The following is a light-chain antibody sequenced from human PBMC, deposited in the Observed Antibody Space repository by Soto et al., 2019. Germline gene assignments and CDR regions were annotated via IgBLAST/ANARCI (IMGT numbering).Light chain of an antibody. V-gene: IGKV1-5*03. CDR2: RSS. CDR3: QRYYIYAT. J-gene: IGKJ1*01. CDR1: QTISNY. Sequence: DIQMTQSPSTLSASVGDRVTITCRASQTISNYLTWYQQRPGKAPKLLIYRSSILQNGVPSRVSGSGSGTEFTLTISSLQPDDFATYYCQRYYIYATFGQGTRVEI.